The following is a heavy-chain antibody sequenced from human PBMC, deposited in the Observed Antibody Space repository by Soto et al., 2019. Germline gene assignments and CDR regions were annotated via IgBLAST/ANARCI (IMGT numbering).Heavy chain of an antibody. V-gene: IGHV4-59*08. CDR2: IYYSGST. D-gene: IGHD2-15*01. Sequence: PSETLSLTCTVSGGSIRSYYWSWIRQPPGKGLEWIGYIYYSGSTNYNPSLKSRVTISVDTSKNQFSLKLSSVTAADTAVYYCASLVGCSGGSCYPGNYYFDYWGQGTLVTVSS. CDR3: ASLVGCSGGSCYPGNYYFDY. CDR1: GGSIRSYY. J-gene: IGHJ4*02.